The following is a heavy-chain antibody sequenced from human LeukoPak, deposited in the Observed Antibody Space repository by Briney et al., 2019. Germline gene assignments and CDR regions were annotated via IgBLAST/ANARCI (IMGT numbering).Heavy chain of an antibody. J-gene: IGHJ3*02. CDR1: GFTFSSYA. CDR2: ISGSGGST. D-gene: IGHD5-12*01. CDR3: AKALGGYNGYDPKDAFDI. V-gene: IGHV3-23*01. Sequence: GGSLRLSCAASGFTFSSYAMGWVRQAPGKGLEWVSAISGSGGSTYYADSVKGRFTISRDNSKNTLYLQMNSLRAEDTAVYYCAKALGGYNGYDPKDAFDIWGQGTMVTVSS.